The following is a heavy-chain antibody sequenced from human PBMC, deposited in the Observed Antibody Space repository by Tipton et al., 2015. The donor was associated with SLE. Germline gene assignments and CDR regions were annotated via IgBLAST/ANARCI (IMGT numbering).Heavy chain of an antibody. CDR1: GFTFSNYA. V-gene: IGHV3-30*04. D-gene: IGHD6-19*01. CDR3: AREKLQHWLAN. CDR2: IPFDGNNI. Sequence: SLRLSCAASGFTFSNYAMHWVRQSPGKGLEWVAVIPFDGNNIYYADSVKGRFTISRDNSRNTLYLQMNSLRPEDTAIYFCAREKLQHWLANWGQGTLVTVSS. J-gene: IGHJ4*02.